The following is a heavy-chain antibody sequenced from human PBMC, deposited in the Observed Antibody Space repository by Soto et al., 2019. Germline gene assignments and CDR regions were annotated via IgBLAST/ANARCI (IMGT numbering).Heavy chain of an antibody. J-gene: IGHJ6*02. CDR2: IWYDGSNK. CDR3: ARDRDQQQLPYYYYYGMDV. V-gene: IGHV3-33*01. CDR1: GFTFSSYG. D-gene: IGHD6-13*01. Sequence: QVQLVESGGGVVQPGRSLRLSCAASGFTFSSYGMHWVRQAPGKGLEWVAVIWYDGSNKYYADSVKGRFTISRDNSKNXLXXQMNSLRAEDTAVYYCARDRDQQQLPYYYYYGMDVWGQGTTVTVSS.